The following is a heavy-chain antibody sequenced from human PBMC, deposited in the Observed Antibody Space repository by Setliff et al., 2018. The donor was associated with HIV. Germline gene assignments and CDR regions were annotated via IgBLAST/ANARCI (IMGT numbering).Heavy chain of an antibody. V-gene: IGHV3-48*01. CDR3: ARDPDYGDFIALDI. CDR1: GFTFSYYS. D-gene: IGHD4-17*01. CDR2: MSSYRTSMT. Sequence: GGSLRLSCAASGFTFSYYSKHWVRQAPGKGLEWISFMSSYRTSMTHYADSVKGRFTVSRDDAKNSLYLQMNNLRAEDAAVYFCARDPDYGDFIALDIWGQGTMVTVS. J-gene: IGHJ3*02.